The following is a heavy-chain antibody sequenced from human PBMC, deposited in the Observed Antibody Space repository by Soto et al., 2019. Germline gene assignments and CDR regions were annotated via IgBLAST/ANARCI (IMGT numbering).Heavy chain of an antibody. CDR3: ARGILTGYYRLVYYYMDV. CDR1: GGSFSGYY. V-gene: IGHV4-34*01. Sequence: SETLSLTCAVYGGSFSGYYWSWIRQPPGKGLEWIGEINHSGSTNYNPSLKSRVTISVDTSKNQFSLKLSSVTAADTAVYYCARGILTGYYRLVYYYMDVWGKGTTVTVSS. J-gene: IGHJ6*03. D-gene: IGHD3-9*01. CDR2: INHSGST.